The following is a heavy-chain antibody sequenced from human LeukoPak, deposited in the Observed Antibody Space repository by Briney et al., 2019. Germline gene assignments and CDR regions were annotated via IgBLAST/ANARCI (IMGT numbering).Heavy chain of an antibody. D-gene: IGHD3-3*01. CDR2: IRYDGSNK. J-gene: IGHJ3*02. CDR1: GFTFSSYG. V-gene: IGHV3-30*02. Sequence: PGGSLRLSCAASGFTFSSYGMHWVRQAPGRGLEWVAFIRYDGSNKYYADSVKGRFTISRDNSKNTLYPQMNSLRAEDTAVYYCAREKKTEWTTGAFDMWGQGTLVIVSS. CDR3: AREKKTEWTTGAFDM.